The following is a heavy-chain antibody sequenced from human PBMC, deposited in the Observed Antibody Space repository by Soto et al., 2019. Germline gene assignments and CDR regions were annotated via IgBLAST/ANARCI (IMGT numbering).Heavy chain of an antibody. V-gene: IGHV3-23*01. D-gene: IGHD3-22*01. CDR1: GFTFSSSG. CDR2: LSGSDGRT. CDR3: AKDSGNDSTD. J-gene: IGHJ4*02. Sequence: EVQLLESGGGLVQPGGSLTLSCAASGFTFSSSGMSWVRQAPGKGLEWISGLSGSDGRTTYADSVSGRFTISRDNSKNTLYLQMDSLRVDDTAVYYCAKDSGNDSTDWGQGTLVTVSS.